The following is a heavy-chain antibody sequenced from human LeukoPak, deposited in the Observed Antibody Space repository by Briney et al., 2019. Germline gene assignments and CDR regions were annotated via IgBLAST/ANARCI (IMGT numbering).Heavy chain of an antibody. CDR1: GGTFSSYA. J-gene: IGHJ4*02. V-gene: IGHV1-69*05. D-gene: IGHD3-10*01. CDR3: AIYYYGSGSYVDY. CDR2: IIPIFGTA. Sequence: GASVKVSCKASGGTFSSYAISWVRQAPGQGLEWMGRIIPIFGTANYAQKFQGRVTITTDESTSTAYMELSCLRSEDTAVYYCAIYYYGSGSYVDYWGQGTLVTVSP.